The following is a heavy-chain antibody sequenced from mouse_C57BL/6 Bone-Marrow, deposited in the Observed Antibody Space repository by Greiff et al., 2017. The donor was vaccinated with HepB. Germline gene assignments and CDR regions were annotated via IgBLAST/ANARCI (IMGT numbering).Heavy chain of an antibody. CDR2: IYPRDGST. Sequence: QVQLKESGPELVKPGASVKLSCKASGYTFTSYDINWVKQRPGQGLEWIGWIYPRDGSTKYNEKFKGKATLTVDTSSSTAYMELHSLTSEDSAVYFCAREFYYYGGSYYAMDYWGQGTSVTVAS. J-gene: IGHJ4*01. CDR1: GYTFTSYD. CDR3: AREFYYYGGSYYAMDY. V-gene: IGHV1-85*01. D-gene: IGHD1-1*01.